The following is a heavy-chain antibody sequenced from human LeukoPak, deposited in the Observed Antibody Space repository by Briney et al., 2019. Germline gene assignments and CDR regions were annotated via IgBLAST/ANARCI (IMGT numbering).Heavy chain of an antibody. D-gene: IGHD5-18*01. J-gene: IGHJ4*02. CDR3: ARDWATYSYGPGDLDY. V-gene: IGHV4-39*07. Sequence: KSSETLFLTCTVSGGSISSSSYYWGWIRQPPGKGLEWIGSIYYSGSTYYNPSLKSRVTISVDTSKNQFSLKLSSVTAADTAVYYCARDWATYSYGPGDLDYWGQGTLVTVSS. CDR2: IYYSGST. CDR1: GGSISSSSYY.